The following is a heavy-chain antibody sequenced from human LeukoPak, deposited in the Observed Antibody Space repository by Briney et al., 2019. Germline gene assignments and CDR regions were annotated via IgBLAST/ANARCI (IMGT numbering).Heavy chain of an antibody. Sequence: SETLSLTCFVSGGSISTSTYYWGWLRQPPGKGLEWIGSINYRGSTFYNPSLKSRVTISVDTSKNQFSLNLSSVTAADTAVYYCAKDYSSGWYFDDRGQGTLVTVSS. CDR3: AKDYSSGWYFDD. J-gene: IGHJ4*02. CDR2: INYRGST. CDR1: GGSISTSTYY. D-gene: IGHD6-19*01. V-gene: IGHV4-39*07.